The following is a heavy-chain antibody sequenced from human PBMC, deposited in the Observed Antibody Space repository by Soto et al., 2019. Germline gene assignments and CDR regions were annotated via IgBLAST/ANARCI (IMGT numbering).Heavy chain of an antibody. J-gene: IGHJ6*02. Sequence: QVHLEQSGPEVQKPGASVKVACRASGNTFMTHGISWVRQAPGQGLEWMGWISPYNDNTNYAQKFQGRVSMTTDLSTGTAYMELRSPRSDDTAVYYCATLRTSGYHTHYFFGMDVWGQGTTVAVSS. CDR3: ATLRTSGYHTHYFFGMDV. CDR1: GNTFMTHG. D-gene: IGHD3-22*01. CDR2: ISPYNDNT. V-gene: IGHV1-18*04.